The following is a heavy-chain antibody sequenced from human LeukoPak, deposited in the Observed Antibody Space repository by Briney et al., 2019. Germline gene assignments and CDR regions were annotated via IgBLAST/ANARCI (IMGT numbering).Heavy chain of an antibody. Sequence: PGGSLRLSCAASGFTFSTYGMNWVRQAPGKGLEWVAFIPYDGSNRHYVDSVKGRFTISRDNAKNTLDLQMNSLRAEDTAVYYCAKDGDYVVNYYYYMDVWGKGTTVTVSS. J-gene: IGHJ6*03. CDR3: AKDGDYVVNYYYYMDV. CDR1: GFTFSTYG. V-gene: IGHV3-30*02. D-gene: IGHD4-17*01. CDR2: IPYDGSNR.